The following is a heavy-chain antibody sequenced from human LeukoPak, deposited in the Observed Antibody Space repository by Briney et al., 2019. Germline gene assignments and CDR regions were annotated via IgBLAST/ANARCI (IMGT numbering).Heavy chain of an antibody. D-gene: IGHD3-22*01. CDR2: INTDGSNT. Sequence: GGSLRLSCAAPGFTFDYYWMHWVRQAPGKGLMWVLRINTDGSNTHYADSVKGRFTISRDNAKNTLYLQMNGLRVEDTAVYYCVVWGEDRSGHRFDFWGQGTLVTVSS. V-gene: IGHV3-74*01. CDR3: VVWGEDRSGHRFDF. J-gene: IGHJ4*02. CDR1: GFTFDYYW.